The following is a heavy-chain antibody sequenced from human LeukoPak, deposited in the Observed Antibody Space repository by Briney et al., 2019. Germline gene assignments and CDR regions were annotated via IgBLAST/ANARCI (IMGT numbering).Heavy chain of an antibody. Sequence: GGSLRLSCAASGFTFRNYRMNWVRQGPGKGLEWVSSISSSGSDTYYADSVEGRFTISRDNPSNSLFLQMDSLRAEDTAVYFCARDQLYDFWSGHYRPCMDVWGKGTTVTVSS. J-gene: IGHJ6*03. CDR2: ISSSGSDT. CDR3: ARDQLYDFWSGHYRPCMDV. CDR1: GFTFRNYR. V-gene: IGHV3-21*01. D-gene: IGHD3-3*01.